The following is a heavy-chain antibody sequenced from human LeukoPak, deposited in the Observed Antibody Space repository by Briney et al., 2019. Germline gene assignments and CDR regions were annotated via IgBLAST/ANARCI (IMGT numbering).Heavy chain of an antibody. CDR2: IYYSGST. V-gene: IGHV4-39*01. CDR1: GGSISSSSYY. D-gene: IGHD3-22*01. J-gene: IGHJ4*02. Sequence: SETLSLTCTVSGGSISSSSYYWGWIRQPPGKGLEWIGSIYYSGSTYYNPSLKSRVTMSVDTSKNQFSLKLSSVTAADTAVYYCAGNRYYYDSSGYYYEFDYWGQGTLVTVSS. CDR3: AGNRYYYDSSGYYYEFDY.